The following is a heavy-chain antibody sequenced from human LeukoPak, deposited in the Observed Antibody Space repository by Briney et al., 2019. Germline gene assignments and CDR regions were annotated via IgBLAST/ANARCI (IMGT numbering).Heavy chain of an antibody. D-gene: IGHD3-22*01. CDR2: ISYDGRNQ. CDR1: GFTFSSFG. J-gene: IGHJ4*02. Sequence: GRSLRLSCAASGFTFSSFGVHWVRQAPGKGLEWLAVISYDGRNQYYADSVKGRFTISRDNSKDTLYLQMNGLRAEDAAVYYCAKPLDNYYDSRGTFHYWGQETLVTVSS. V-gene: IGHV3-30*18. CDR3: AKPLDNYYDSRGTFHY.